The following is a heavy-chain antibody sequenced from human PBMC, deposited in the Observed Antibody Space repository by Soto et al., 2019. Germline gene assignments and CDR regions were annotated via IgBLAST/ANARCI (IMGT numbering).Heavy chain of an antibody. J-gene: IGHJ5*02. V-gene: IGHV1-18*01. CDR2: IGXXNXNX. Sequence: KVSCKASGYTFTSYGISGVRQAPGQGLEWXGXIGXXNXNXXXAXXXXGRVTMTTDTSTSTAYMELRSLRSDDTVVYYCARVDAYYSVWFDPWGQGTLVTVSS. D-gene: IGHD3-16*01. CDR1: GYTFTSYG. CDR3: ARVDAYYSVWFDP.